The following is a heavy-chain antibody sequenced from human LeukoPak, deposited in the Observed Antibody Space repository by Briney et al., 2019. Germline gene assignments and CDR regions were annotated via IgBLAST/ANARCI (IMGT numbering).Heavy chain of an antibody. Sequence: GGSLRLSCAASGFTFSSYSMNWVRQAPGKGLEWVSSISSSSSYIYYADSVKGRFTISRNNAKNSLHLQMNSLRAEDTAVYYCAREVTGAKTYDAFDIWGQGTMVTVSS. CDR2: ISSSSSYI. D-gene: IGHD1-20*01. J-gene: IGHJ3*02. CDR3: AREVTGAKTYDAFDI. CDR1: GFTFSSYS. V-gene: IGHV3-21*01.